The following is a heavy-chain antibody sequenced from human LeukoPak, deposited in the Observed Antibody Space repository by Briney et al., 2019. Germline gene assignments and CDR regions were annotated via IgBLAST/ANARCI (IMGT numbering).Heavy chain of an antibody. J-gene: IGHJ6*04. Sequence: GGSLRLSCAASGFTFNNYEMNWVRQAPGKGLEWVAVISYDGSNKYYADSVKGRFTTSRDNSKNTLYLQMNSLRAEDTAVYYCANQWDVWGKGTTVTVSS. CDR2: ISYDGSNK. V-gene: IGHV3-30*18. CDR3: ANQWDV. CDR1: GFTFNNYE.